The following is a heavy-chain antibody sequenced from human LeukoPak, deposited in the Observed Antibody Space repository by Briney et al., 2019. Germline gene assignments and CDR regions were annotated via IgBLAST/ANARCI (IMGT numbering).Heavy chain of an antibody. Sequence: GGSLRLSCAASGFTLSTYSMNWVRQAPGKGLEWVSYISSSSSTIYYADSVKGRFTISRDNAKNSLYLQMDSLRAEDTAVYYCARGETLRYFDWLLFDYWGQGTLVTVSS. CDR2: ISSSSSTI. CDR3: ARGETLRYFDWLLFDY. D-gene: IGHD3-9*01. CDR1: GFTLSTYS. J-gene: IGHJ4*02. V-gene: IGHV3-48*01.